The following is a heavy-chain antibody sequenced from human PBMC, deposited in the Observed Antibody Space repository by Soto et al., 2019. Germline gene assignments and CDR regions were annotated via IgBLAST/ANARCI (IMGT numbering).Heavy chain of an antibody. J-gene: IGHJ1*01. Sequence: GGSLRLSCAASGFTFSSYAMNWVRQAPGKGLEWVSGLSSSGASTFYTDSVKGRFTISRDNSKNTLYLQMNSLRAEDTAVYYCATVGLVGTSEFLHHWGQGTLVTVSS. CDR1: GFTFSSYA. CDR3: ATVGLVGTSEFLHH. V-gene: IGHV3-23*01. CDR2: LSSSGAST. D-gene: IGHD1-1*01.